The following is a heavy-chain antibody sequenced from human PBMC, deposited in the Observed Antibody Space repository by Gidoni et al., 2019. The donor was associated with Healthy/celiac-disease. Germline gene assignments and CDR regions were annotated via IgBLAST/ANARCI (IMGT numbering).Heavy chain of an antibody. Sequence: EVPLVASGGGLVQPGGSLRLSCAASGVTFSSYSMNWVRQAPGKGLECVSYIRSSSSTIYYADSVKGRFTISRDNAKNSLYLQMNSLRAEDTAVYYCARDGDCGGDCYSQSHFDYWGQGTLVTVSS. CDR2: IRSSSSTI. CDR3: ARDGDCGGDCYSQSHFDY. CDR1: GVTFSSYS. J-gene: IGHJ4*02. V-gene: IGHV3-48*01. D-gene: IGHD2-21*01.